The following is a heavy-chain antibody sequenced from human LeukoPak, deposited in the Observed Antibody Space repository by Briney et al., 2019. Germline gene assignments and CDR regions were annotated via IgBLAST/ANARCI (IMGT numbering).Heavy chain of an antibody. V-gene: IGHV1-46*01. CDR2: INPSGGSP. CDR3: ARVSVAATYFRAFDI. J-gene: IGHJ3*02. D-gene: IGHD1-26*01. CDR1: GYTLTELS. Sequence: GASVKVSCKVSGYTLTELSMHWLRQAPGQGLEWMGIINPSGGSPTYAQSFQGRVTMTRDTSTSTVYMDLRSLRSEDTAVYYCARVSVAATYFRAFDIWGQGTLVTVSS.